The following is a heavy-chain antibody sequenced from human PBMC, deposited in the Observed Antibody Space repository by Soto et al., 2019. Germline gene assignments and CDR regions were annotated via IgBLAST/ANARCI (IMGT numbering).Heavy chain of an antibody. V-gene: IGHV3-23*01. CDR2: ISGGGAGT. CDR1: GRTFRSYA. D-gene: IGHD3-3*01. Sequence: GGSLRLSCVVSGRTFRSYAMSWVRQAPGKGLEWVSGISGGGAGTYYADSVKGRFTTSRDPSTTTLFLDMYSLGAEDTAIYYCAKGRKPDHDDGLCAFDSWGQGVLVTVSS. J-gene: IGHJ4*02. CDR3: AKGRKPDHDDGLCAFDS.